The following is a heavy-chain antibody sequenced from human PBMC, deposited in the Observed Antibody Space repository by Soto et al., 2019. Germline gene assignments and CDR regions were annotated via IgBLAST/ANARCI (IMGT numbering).Heavy chain of an antibody. CDR1: GFTFSSYW. V-gene: IGHV3-74*03. J-gene: IGHJ4*02. CDR3: ARVETCSSTSCYSVFDY. CDR2: ISSDGSST. D-gene: IGHD2-2*01. Sequence: EVQLVESGGGLVQPGGSLRLSCAASGFTFSSYWMHWVRQAPGKGMVWVSRISSDGSSTTYADSVKGRFTISRDNAKNTLYLQMTRLRAEDTAVYYCARVETCSSTSCYSVFDYWGQGTLVTVSS.